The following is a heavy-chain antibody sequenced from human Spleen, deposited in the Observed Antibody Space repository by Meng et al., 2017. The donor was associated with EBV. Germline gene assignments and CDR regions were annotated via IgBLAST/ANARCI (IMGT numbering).Heavy chain of an antibody. V-gene: IGHV2-5*02. CDR3: ALLVGATSLDY. CDR2: IYWDDDK. Sequence: QITLKESGPSLVQPNPALTLTCTFSGFSLSTSGVGVGWIRQPPGKALEWLALIYWDDDKRYSPSLKSRLTITKDTSKNQVVLTMTNMDPVDTATYYCALLVGATSLDYWGQGTLVTVSS. CDR1: GFSLSTSGVG. J-gene: IGHJ4*02. D-gene: IGHD1-26*01.